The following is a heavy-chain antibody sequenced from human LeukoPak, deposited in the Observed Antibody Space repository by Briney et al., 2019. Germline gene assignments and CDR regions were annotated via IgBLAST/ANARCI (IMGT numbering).Heavy chain of an antibody. Sequence: SETLSFTCTVSGGSISSYYWSWIRQPPEKGLEWIGYIYYSGSTNYNPSLRSRVTISVDTSKNQFSLKLSSVTAADTAVYYCARLSPAAMVRWLDPWGQGTLVTVSS. CDR3: ARLSPAAMVRWLDP. V-gene: IGHV4-59*08. CDR1: GGSISSYY. D-gene: IGHD2-2*01. CDR2: IYYSGST. J-gene: IGHJ5*02.